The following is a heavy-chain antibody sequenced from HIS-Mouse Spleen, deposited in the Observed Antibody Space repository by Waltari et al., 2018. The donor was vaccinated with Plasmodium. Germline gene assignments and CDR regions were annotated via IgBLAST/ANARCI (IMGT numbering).Heavy chain of an antibody. Sequence: EVQLVESEGGLVQPGGSLRLSCAASGFTFSRYWLSWVRQAPGKGLEWVANIKQDGSEKYYVDSVKGRFTISRDNAKNSLYLQMNSLRAEDTAVYYCARGRYSSSWYYFDYWGQGTLVTVSS. CDR1: GFTFSRYW. V-gene: IGHV3-7*01. D-gene: IGHD6-13*01. J-gene: IGHJ4*02. CDR2: IKQDGSEK. CDR3: ARGRYSSSWYYFDY.